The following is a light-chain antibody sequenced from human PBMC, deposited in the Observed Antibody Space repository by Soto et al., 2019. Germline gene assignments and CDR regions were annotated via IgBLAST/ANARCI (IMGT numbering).Light chain of an antibody. J-gene: IGKJ4*01. CDR3: QQYDNWLLT. Sequence: ILMTQSPATLSVSPGERATLSCRASQSVDSNLAWYQQKPGQAPRLLIFGASTRATGIPARFSGSGSGTDFTLTISSLQSEDFGVYFCQQYDNWLLTFGGGTKVDI. V-gene: IGKV3D-15*01. CDR1: QSVDSN. CDR2: GAS.